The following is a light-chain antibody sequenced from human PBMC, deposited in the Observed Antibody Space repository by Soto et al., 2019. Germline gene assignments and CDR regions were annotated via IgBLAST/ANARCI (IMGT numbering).Light chain of an antibody. Sequence: DIQMTQSPSSLSASVGDRVTIACRAGQTISSNLNWYQQKPGKAPKLLIYAASTLLSGVPSRFSGSRSGTDFTLTISSLQPEDFATYYCQHSYGTPYTFGRGTKLEIK. V-gene: IGKV1-39*01. J-gene: IGKJ2*01. CDR1: QTISSN. CDR3: QHSYGTPYT. CDR2: AAS.